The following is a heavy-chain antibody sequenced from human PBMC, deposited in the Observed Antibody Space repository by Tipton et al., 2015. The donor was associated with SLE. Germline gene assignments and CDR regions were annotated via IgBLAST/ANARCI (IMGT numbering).Heavy chain of an antibody. CDR2: ISGSGGST. CDR1: GFTFSSYA. J-gene: IGHJ4*02. Sequence: SLRLSCAASGFTFSSYAMSWVRQAPGKGLEWVSAISGSGGSTYYADSVKGRFTISRDNSKNTLYLQMNSLRAEDTAVYYCAKGGYDILTGYYPFDYWGQGTLVTVSS. V-gene: IGHV3-23*01. D-gene: IGHD3-9*01. CDR3: AKGGYDILTGYYPFDY.